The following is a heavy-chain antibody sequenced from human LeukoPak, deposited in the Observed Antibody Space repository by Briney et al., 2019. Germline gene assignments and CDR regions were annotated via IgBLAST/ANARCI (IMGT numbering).Heavy chain of an antibody. CDR2: IWHDGSNT. CDR3: ARDATQIQVWFDGYSDH. J-gene: IGHJ4*02. Sequence: GGSLRLSCAASGFTFSTYGMNWVRQAPGKGLEWVAVIWHDGSNTHYADSVKGRFTISRDNSKNTLYLQMNSLRAEDTAVYYCARDATQIQVWFDGYSDHWGQGTLVTVSS. CDR1: GFTFSTYG. D-gene: IGHD2-21*01. V-gene: IGHV3-33*01.